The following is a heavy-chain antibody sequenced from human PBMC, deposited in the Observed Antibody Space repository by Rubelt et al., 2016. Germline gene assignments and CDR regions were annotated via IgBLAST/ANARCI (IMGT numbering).Heavy chain of an antibody. CDR1: GGSFSGYY. Sequence: QVQLQQWGAGLLKPSETLSLTCAVYGGSFSGYYWSWIRQPPGKGLEWIGEINHSGSTNYNPSLKSGCTISVDTSKYQFSLKLSSVTAADTAVYYCARGGLRFLEWLVVVFDYWGQGTLVTVSS. V-gene: IGHV4-34*01. CDR3: ARGGLRFLEWLVVVFDY. J-gene: IGHJ4*02. CDR2: INHSGST. D-gene: IGHD3-3*01.